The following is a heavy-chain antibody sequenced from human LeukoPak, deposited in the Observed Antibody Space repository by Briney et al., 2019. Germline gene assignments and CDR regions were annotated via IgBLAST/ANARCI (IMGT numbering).Heavy chain of an antibody. J-gene: IGHJ4*02. CDR3: ARRLAAAGTPIFDY. CDR2: IYYSGST. V-gene: IGHV4-39*01. CDR1: GGSISSSSYY. D-gene: IGHD6-13*01. Sequence: SETLSLTCTVSGGSISSSSYYWGWIRQPPGKGLEWIGSIYYSGSTYYNPSLKSRVTISVDTSKNQFSLKLSSVTAADTAVYYCARRLAAAGTPIFDYWGQGTLVTVSS.